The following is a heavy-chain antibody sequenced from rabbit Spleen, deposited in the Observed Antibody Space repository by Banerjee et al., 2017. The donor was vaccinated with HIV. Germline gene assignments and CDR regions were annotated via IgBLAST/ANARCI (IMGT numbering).Heavy chain of an antibody. Sequence: QEQLEESGGDLVKPEGSLTLTCTASGFSFSSSYWICWVRQAPGKGLEWIGCIDTGSGSAYYASWAKGRFTVSKASSTTVVLQMTSLTVADTATYFCARHFSNGGWAYALWGQGTLVTVS. D-gene: IGHD6-1*01. CDR3: ARHFSNGGWAYAL. CDR2: IDTGSGSA. J-gene: IGHJ4*01. CDR1: GFSFSSSYW. V-gene: IGHV1S45*01.